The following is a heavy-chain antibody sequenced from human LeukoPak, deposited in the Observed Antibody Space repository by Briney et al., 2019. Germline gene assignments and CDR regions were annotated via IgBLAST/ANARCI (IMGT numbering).Heavy chain of an antibody. CDR2: IYYSGST. J-gene: IGHJ4*02. V-gene: IGHV4-61*05. Sequence: PSETLSLTCTVSGGSISSSSYYWGWIRQPPGKGLEWIGYIYYSGSTNYNPSLKSRVTISVDTSKNQFSLKLSSVTAADTAVYYCASTHDYGGNHWGQGTLVTVSS. CDR3: ASTHDYGGNH. CDR1: GGSISSSSYY. D-gene: IGHD4-23*01.